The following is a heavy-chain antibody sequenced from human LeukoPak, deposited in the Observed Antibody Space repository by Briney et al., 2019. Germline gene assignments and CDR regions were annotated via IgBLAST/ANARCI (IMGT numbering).Heavy chain of an antibody. V-gene: IGHV3-33*08. D-gene: IGHD1-26*01. Sequence: PGGSLRLSCSASGFTFSSYGMHWVRQAPGKGLEWVAVIWYDGSNKYYADSVKGRFTISRDNSKNTLYLQMNSLRAEDTAVYYCARDRRELGFDYWGQGTLVTVSS. CDR1: GFTFSSYG. CDR3: ARDRRELGFDY. CDR2: IWYDGSNK. J-gene: IGHJ4*02.